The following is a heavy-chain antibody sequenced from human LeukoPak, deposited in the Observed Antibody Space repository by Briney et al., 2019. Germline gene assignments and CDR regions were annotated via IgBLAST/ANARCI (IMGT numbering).Heavy chain of an antibody. CDR2: IRYDGSKK. Sequence: PGGSLRLSCAASGFTFSSYGMHWVRQAPGKGLEWVAFIRYDGSKKYYADSVKGRFTISRDNSKNTLYLQMNSLRAEDTAVYYCAKDRDGDGGYWGQGTLVTVSS. CDR1: GFTFSSYG. CDR3: AKDRDGDGGY. J-gene: IGHJ4*02. V-gene: IGHV3-30*02. D-gene: IGHD5-24*01.